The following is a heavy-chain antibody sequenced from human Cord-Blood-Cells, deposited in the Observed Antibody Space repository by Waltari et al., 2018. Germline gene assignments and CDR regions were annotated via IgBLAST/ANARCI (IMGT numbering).Heavy chain of an antibody. D-gene: IGHD6-19*01. CDR1: GGTFSSYS. J-gene: IGHJ4*02. CDR3: AGDSSSAFDY. V-gene: IGHV1-69*01. Sequence: QVQLVQSGAEVKKPGSSVKVSCKASGGTFSSYSISWVRQAPGQGLEWMGGIIPIVGTANYAQKFQGRVTMTADESTRRAYMVLSSLRSEDTAVYYCAGDSSSAFDYWGQGTLVTVSS. CDR2: IIPIVGTA.